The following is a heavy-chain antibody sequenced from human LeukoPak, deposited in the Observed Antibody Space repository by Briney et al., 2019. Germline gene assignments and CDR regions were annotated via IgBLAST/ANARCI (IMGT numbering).Heavy chain of an antibody. V-gene: IGHV4-4*07. CDR2: IFAGGST. CDR3: ARGRQQLVQGWVDY. D-gene: IGHD6-13*01. CDR1: GGSISSYY. Sequence: PSETLSLTCTVPGGSISSYYWTWIRQPAGKGLEWIGRIFAGGSTDYNLSLKSRLTMSVDTSKNQFSLRLSSVTPEDTAVYYCARGRQQLVQGWVDYWGQGTLVTVSS. J-gene: IGHJ4*02.